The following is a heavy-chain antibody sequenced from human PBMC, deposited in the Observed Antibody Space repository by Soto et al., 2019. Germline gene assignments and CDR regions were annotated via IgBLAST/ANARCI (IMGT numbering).Heavy chain of an antibody. CDR1: GGSISSYY. Sequence: SETLSLTCTVSGGSISSYYWSWIRQPPGKGLEWIGYIYYSGSTNYNPSLKSRVTISVDTSKNQFSLKLSSVTAADTAVYYCARVAKVVTPYFDYWGQGTLVTVSS. J-gene: IGHJ4*02. D-gene: IGHD2-21*02. CDR2: IYYSGST. V-gene: IGHV4-59*01. CDR3: ARVAKVVTPYFDY.